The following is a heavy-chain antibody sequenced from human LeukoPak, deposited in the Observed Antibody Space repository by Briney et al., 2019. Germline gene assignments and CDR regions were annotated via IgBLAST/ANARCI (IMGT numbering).Heavy chain of an antibody. CDR2: IYPGDSDT. CDR3: AGPPGVDGYNPGAFDI. CDR1: GYSFTSYW. J-gene: IGHJ3*02. Sequence: GESLKISCKGSGYSFTSYWIGWVRQMPGKGLEWMGIIYPGDSDTRYRPSFQGQVTISADKSISTAYLQWSSLKASDTAMYYCAGPPGVDGYNPGAFDIWGQGTMVTVSS. V-gene: IGHV5-51*01. D-gene: IGHD5-24*01.